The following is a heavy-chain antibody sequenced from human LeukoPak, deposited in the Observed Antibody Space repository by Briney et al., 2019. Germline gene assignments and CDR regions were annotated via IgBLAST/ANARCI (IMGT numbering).Heavy chain of an antibody. CDR3: ARDRDIVATIFYY. J-gene: IGHJ4*02. CDR2: ISSSSSYI. V-gene: IGHV3-21*01. D-gene: IGHD5-12*01. CDR1: GFTFSSYS. Sequence: GGSLRLSCAASGFTFSSYSMNWVRQAPGKGLEWVSSISSSSSYIYYADSVKGRFAISRDNAKNSLYLQMNSLRAEDTAVYYCARDRDIVATIFYYWGQGTLVTVSS.